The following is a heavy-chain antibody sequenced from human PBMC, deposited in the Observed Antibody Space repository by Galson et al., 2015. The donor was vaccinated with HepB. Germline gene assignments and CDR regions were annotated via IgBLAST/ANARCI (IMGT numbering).Heavy chain of an antibody. Sequence: SLRLSCAASGFTFSSYGMHWVRQAPGKGLEWVAVISYDGSNKYYADSVKGRFTISRDNSKNTLYLQMNSLRAEDTAVYYCAKEGYDFWSGYYTPELGAFDIWGQGTMVTVSS. D-gene: IGHD3-3*01. CDR1: GFTFSSYG. CDR2: ISYDGSNK. CDR3: AKEGYDFWSGYYTPELGAFDI. V-gene: IGHV3-30*18. J-gene: IGHJ3*02.